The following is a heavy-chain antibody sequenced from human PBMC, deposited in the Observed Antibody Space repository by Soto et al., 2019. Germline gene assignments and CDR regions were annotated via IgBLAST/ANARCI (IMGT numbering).Heavy chain of an antibody. J-gene: IGHJ5*02. Sequence: GGSLRLSCAASGFSFSSYAMSWVRQAPGKGLEWVSVISGSGGTDYADSVKGRFTISRDNSKSTLYLRMNNLRADDTAVYYCAKGASYGSRSYPLDPWGRGTLVTVSS. CDR3: AKGASYGSRSYPLDP. V-gene: IGHV3-23*01. CDR2: ISGSGGT. CDR1: GFSFSSYA. D-gene: IGHD3-10*01.